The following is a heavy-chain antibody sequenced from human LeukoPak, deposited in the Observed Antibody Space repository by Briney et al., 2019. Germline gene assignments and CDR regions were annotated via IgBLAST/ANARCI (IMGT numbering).Heavy chain of an antibody. CDR3: ARDLGMGVVVPAAMGRIDY. Sequence: ASVKVSCKASGYTFINYYIYWLRQAPGQGLEWMGIINPSGVSTTYAQKFQGRLTMTTDTSTSTVYMELSSLRSEDTALYYCARDLGMGVVVPAAMGRIDYWGQGTLVTVSS. V-gene: IGHV1-46*01. CDR1: GYTFINYY. J-gene: IGHJ4*02. D-gene: IGHD2-2*01. CDR2: INPSGVST.